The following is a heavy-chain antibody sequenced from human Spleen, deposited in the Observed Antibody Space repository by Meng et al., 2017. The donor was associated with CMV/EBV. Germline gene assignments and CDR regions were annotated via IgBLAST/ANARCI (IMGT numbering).Heavy chain of an antibody. Sequence: YTFTTYDISWVRQAAGQGLEWMGSVNPHSGSTGYAQKFRGRVTLTSTTSESTAYMELSSLRSDDTAVYYCARGVGHDDFWRSNWVDPWGQGTLVTVSS. CDR2: VNPHSGST. D-gene: IGHD3-3*01. V-gene: IGHV1-8*01. CDR3: ARGVGHDDFWRSNWVDP. J-gene: IGHJ5*02. CDR1: YTFTTYD.